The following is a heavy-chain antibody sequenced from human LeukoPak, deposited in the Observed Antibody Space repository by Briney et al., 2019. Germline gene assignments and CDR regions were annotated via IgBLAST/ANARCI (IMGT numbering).Heavy chain of an antibody. D-gene: IGHD1-26*01. CDR3: ARDQAWAPLFDP. J-gene: IGHJ5*02. V-gene: IGHV3-7*04. CDR2: MNQDGSEK. Sequence: GGFLRLSCAASGFTFGNYWMSWVRQAPGKGLEWVANMNQDGSEKHYVDSVEGRFTISRDNAKNSLYLQMNSLRAEDTAVYYCARDQAWAPLFDPWGQGTLVTVSS. CDR1: GFTFGNYW.